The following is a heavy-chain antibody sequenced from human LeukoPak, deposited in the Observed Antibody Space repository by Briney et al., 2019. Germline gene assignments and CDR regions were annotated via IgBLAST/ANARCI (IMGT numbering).Heavy chain of an antibody. V-gene: IGHV3-30*02. CDR1: GFTFSSYG. D-gene: IGHD6-13*01. Sequence: GGSLRLSCAASGFTFSSYGMHWVRQAPGKGLEWVAFIRYDGSNKYYADSVKGRFTISRDNSKNTLYLQMNSLRAEDTAVYYCANNPTKQLGAFDIWGQGTMVTVSS. CDR3: ANNPTKQLGAFDI. J-gene: IGHJ3*02. CDR2: IRYDGSNK.